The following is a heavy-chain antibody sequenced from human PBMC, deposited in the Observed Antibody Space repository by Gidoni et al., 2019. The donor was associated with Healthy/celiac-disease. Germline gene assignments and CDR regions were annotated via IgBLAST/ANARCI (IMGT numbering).Heavy chain of an antibody. CDR1: GGPFSGYY. V-gene: IGHV4-34*01. D-gene: IGHD5-12*01. J-gene: IGHJ4*02. Sequence: QVQLQQWGAGLLKPSETLSLTCAVYGGPFSGYYWSGNRQPPGKGLEWIGEINHSGTTNYNPSLKSRITISVDTSKNQFSLELSSVTAADTAVYYCSGGDRRWLRSPWCDYWGQGTLVTVSS. CDR2: INHSGTT. CDR3: SGGDRRWLRSPWCDY.